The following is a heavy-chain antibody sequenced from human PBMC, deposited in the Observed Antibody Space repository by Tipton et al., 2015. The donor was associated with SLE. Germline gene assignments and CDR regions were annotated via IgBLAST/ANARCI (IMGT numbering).Heavy chain of an antibody. Sequence: LSLTCAASGFTFSIYAMHWVRQPPGKGLECVAVISYDGSNKYYADSVKGRFTISRDNSKNTLYLQMNSLRAEDTAVYYCAREGDWNYVGPFDYWGQGTLVTVSS. CDR3: AREGDWNYVGPFDY. V-gene: IGHV3-30*04. J-gene: IGHJ4*02. CDR2: ISYDGSNK. CDR1: GFTFSIYA. D-gene: IGHD1-7*01.